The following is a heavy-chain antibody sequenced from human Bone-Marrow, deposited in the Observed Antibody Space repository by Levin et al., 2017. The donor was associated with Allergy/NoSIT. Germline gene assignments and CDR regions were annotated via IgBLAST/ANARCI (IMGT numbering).Heavy chain of an antibody. V-gene: IGHV2-70*11. D-gene: IGHD1-26*01. J-gene: IGHJ4*02. CDR3: ALIRVDKWSYDY. CDR1: GFSLSTSAMC. CDR2: IDWDDDK. Sequence: SGPTLVKPTQTLTLTCTFSGFSLSTSAMCVSWIRQPPGKALEWLARIDWDDDKYYSTSLKTRLTISKDTFRNQVVLTMTNMDPVDTATYFWALIRVDKWSYDYWGQGTLVTVSS.